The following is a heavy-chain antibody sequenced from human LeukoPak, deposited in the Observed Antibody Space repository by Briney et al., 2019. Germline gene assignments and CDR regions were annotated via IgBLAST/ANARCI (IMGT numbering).Heavy chain of an antibody. CDR3: AKTLEQWLVRGPIDY. D-gene: IGHD6-19*01. CDR1: GFTFSSYA. Sequence: PGRSLRLSCAASGFTFSSYAMSWVRQAPGKGLEWVSVISASGGSTYYADSVKGQFPISRDNSKNTLYLQMNSLRAEDTAVYYCAKTLEQWLVRGPIDYWGQGALVTVSS. V-gene: IGHV3-23*01. J-gene: IGHJ4*02. CDR2: ISASGGST.